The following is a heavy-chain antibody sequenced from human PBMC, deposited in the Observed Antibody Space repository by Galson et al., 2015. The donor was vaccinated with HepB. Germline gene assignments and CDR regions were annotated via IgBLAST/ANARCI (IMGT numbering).Heavy chain of an antibody. Sequence: SETLSLTCAVYGGSFSGYDWSWIRQPPGKGLEWIGEINDSGSTNHNPSLKSRVTKSVDTSKSQFSLKLTSVTAADTAVYYCAREREEWEQEAFDIWGQGTMVTVSS. J-gene: IGHJ3*02. D-gene: IGHD1-26*01. CDR2: INDSGST. V-gene: IGHV4-34*01. CDR1: GGSFSGYD. CDR3: AREREEWEQEAFDI.